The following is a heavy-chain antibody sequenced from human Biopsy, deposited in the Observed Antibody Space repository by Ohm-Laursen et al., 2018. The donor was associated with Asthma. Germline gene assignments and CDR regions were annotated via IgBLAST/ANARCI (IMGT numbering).Heavy chain of an antibody. CDR2: IIPMYGVP. J-gene: IGHJ6*02. CDR1: GYTFINYA. D-gene: IGHD3-16*01. V-gene: IGHV1-69*01. Sequence: SSVKVSCNASGYTFINYAIHWVRQAPGQGLEWMGGIIPMYGVPKVAQKFQGRVTITADESTSTAYMEMSSLRSEDTAVYYCARVDAIMISGDFYFYSGFDLWGQGTTVRVSS. CDR3: ARVDAIMISGDFYFYSGFDL.